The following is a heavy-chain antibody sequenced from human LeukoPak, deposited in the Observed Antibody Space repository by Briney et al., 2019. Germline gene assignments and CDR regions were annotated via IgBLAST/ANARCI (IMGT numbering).Heavy chain of an antibody. J-gene: IGHJ4*02. CDR3: ARGTRASETRGEYGSGIYLVPFDY. CDR1: GFTFSDYY. Sequence: PGGSLRLSCAASGFTFSDYYMSWIRQAPGEGLEWVSYISSSGSTIYYADSVKGRFTISRDNAKNSLYLQMNSLRAEDTAVYYCARGTRASETRGEYGSGIYLVPFDYWGQGTLVTVSS. D-gene: IGHD3-10*01. CDR2: ISSSGSTI. V-gene: IGHV3-11*01.